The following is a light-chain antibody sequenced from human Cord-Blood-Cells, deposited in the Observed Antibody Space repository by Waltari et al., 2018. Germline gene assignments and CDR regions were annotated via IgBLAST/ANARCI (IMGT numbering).Light chain of an antibody. CDR1: SSDAGGYNY. CDR2: DVS. V-gene: IGLV2-14*01. CDR3: SSYTSSSTLVV. J-gene: IGLJ2*01. Sequence: QSALTQPASVSGSPGQSITISCTGTSSDAGGYNYVSCYQQPPGKAPKLMIYDVSNRPSGVSNRFSGSKSGNTASLTISGLQAEDEADYYCSSYTSSSTLVVFGGGTKLTVL.